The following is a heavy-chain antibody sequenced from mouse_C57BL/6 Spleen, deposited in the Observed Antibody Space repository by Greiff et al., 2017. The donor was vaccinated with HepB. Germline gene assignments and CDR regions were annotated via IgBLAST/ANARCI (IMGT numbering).Heavy chain of an antibody. CDR2: IDPSDSYT. J-gene: IGHJ2*01. CDR3: ARRFLYYYGSSLDD. V-gene: IGHV1-59*01. D-gene: IGHD1-1*01. CDR1: GYTFTSYW. Sequence: QVQLKQPGAELVRPGTSVKLSCKASGYTFTSYWMHWVKQRPGQGLEWIGVIDPSDSYTNYNQKFKGKATLTVDTSSSTAYMQLSSLTSEDSAVYYCARRFLYYYGSSLDDWGQGTTLTVSS.